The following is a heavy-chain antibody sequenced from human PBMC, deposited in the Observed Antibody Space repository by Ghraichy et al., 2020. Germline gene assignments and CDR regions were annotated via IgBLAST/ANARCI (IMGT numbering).Heavy chain of an antibody. V-gene: IGHV4-59*08. CDR1: GGSISSYY. Sequence: SETLSLTCTASGGSISSYYWSWIRQPPGKGLEWIGYIYYSGSTNYNPSLKSRVTISVDTSKNQFSLQLSSVTAADTAVYYCARQDLGFDYWGQGTLVTVSS. D-gene: IGHD3-16*01. J-gene: IGHJ4*02. CDR2: IYYSGST. CDR3: ARQDLGFDY.